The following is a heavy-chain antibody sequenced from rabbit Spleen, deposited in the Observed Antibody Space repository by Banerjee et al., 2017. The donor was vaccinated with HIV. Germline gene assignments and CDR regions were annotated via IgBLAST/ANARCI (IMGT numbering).Heavy chain of an antibody. CDR2: ITAGSSGST. V-gene: IGHV1S45*01. D-gene: IGHD8-1*01. Sequence: QEQLVESGGGLVQPEGSLTLTCTASGFSFSGSYYMCWVRQAPGKGLEWIACITAGSSGSTYYASWAKGRFTISKTSSTTVTLQMTSLTVADTATYFCARDGVGGSYFALWGPGTLVTVS. CDR3: ARDGVGGSYFAL. J-gene: IGHJ6*01. CDR1: GFSFSGSYY.